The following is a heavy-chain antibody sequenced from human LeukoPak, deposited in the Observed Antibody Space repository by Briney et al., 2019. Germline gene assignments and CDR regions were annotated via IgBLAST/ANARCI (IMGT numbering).Heavy chain of an antibody. Sequence: GGSLRLSCAASGFTFSCYGMHWVRQAPGKGLEWVAFIRYDGSNKYYADSVKGRFTISRDNSKNTLYLQMNSLRAEDTAVYYCAKARLWYQLLLDYWGQGTLVTVSS. CDR1: GFTFSCYG. CDR3: AKARLWYQLLLDY. J-gene: IGHJ4*02. CDR2: IRYDGSNK. V-gene: IGHV3-30*02. D-gene: IGHD2-2*01.